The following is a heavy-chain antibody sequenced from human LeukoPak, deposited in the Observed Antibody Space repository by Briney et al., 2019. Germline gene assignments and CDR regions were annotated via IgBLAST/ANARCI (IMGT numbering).Heavy chain of an antibody. Sequence: ASVKVSCKASGYTFTSYYMHWVRQAPGQGLEWMGIINPSGGSTSYAQKFQGRVTMTRDTSTSTVYMELSGLRSEDTAVYYCARDQTTVTSFDYWGQGTLVTVSS. CDR3: ARDQTTVTSFDY. V-gene: IGHV1-46*01. D-gene: IGHD4-17*01. J-gene: IGHJ4*02. CDR2: INPSGGST. CDR1: GYTFTSYY.